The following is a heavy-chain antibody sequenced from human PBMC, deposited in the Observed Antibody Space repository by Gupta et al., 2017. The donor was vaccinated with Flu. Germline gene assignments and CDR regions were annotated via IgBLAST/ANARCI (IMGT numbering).Heavy chain of an antibody. V-gene: IGHV4-59*01. D-gene: IGHD3-22*01. J-gene: IGHJ6*02. CDR2: IYYSGST. CDR3: ARDFITGLSSGMDV. Sequence: QVQLQESGPGLVKPSETLSLTCTVSGGPSSSYYWSWIRQPPGKGLEWIGYIYYSGSTNYNPSLKSRVTISVDTSKNQFSLKLSSVTAADTAVYYCARDFITGLSSGMDVWGQGTTVTVSS. CDR1: GGPSSSYY.